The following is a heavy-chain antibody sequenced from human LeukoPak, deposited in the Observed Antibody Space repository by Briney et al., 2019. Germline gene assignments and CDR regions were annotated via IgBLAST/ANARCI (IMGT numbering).Heavy chain of an antibody. D-gene: IGHD3-22*01. Sequence: PGGSLRLSXAASGFTFRNAWMSWVRQAPGKGLEWVGRIKSKTDGGTTDYAAPVKGRFTISRDDSKNTLYLQMNSLKTEDTAVYYCTTDPLYYYDSTAFDIWGQGTMVTVSS. CDR3: TTDPLYYYDSTAFDI. J-gene: IGHJ3*02. V-gene: IGHV3-15*01. CDR1: GFTFRNAW. CDR2: IKSKTDGGTT.